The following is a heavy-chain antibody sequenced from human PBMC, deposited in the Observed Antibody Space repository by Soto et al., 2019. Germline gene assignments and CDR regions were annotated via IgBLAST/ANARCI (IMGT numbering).Heavy chain of an antibody. J-gene: IGHJ6*02. D-gene: IGHD6-6*01. Sequence: PGESLKISCKGSGYSFTNYWIGWVRQMPGKGLEWMGSIYPGDSDTRYSPSFQGQVTISADKSISTAYLQWSSLKASDTAMYYCAMYSSSMYYYGMDGLGQGTTVTVSS. V-gene: IGHV5-51*01. CDR2: IYPGDSDT. CDR1: GYSFTNYW. CDR3: AMYSSSMYYYGMDG.